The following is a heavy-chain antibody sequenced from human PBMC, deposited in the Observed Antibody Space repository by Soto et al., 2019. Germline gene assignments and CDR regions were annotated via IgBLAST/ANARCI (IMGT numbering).Heavy chain of an antibody. D-gene: IGHD1-26*01. V-gene: IGHV1-69*13. J-gene: IGHJ6*02. Sequence: SVKVSCKASGGTFSSYAISWVRQAPGQGLEWVGGIIPIFGTANYAQKCQGRVTITADESTSTAYMELSSLRSEDTAVYYCARVYSGSFSSLTPVYYYYGMDVWGQGTTVTVSS. CDR1: GGTFSSYA. CDR2: IIPIFGTA. CDR3: ARVYSGSFSSLTPVYYYYGMDV.